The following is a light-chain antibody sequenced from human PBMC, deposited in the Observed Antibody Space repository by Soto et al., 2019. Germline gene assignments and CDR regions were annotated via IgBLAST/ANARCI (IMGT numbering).Light chain of an antibody. J-gene: IGKJ5*01. CDR1: QSVSSS. CDR2: GAS. Sequence: DIVMTPSPATLSVSAGDRATLSCKASQSVSSSLAWYQQKPGQAPRLLIYGASNRATGIPARFSGSGSGTEFTLTISSLQSEDFAVYYCQQYNNWPPITFGQGTRLEIK. V-gene: IGKV3D-15*01. CDR3: QQYNNWPPIT.